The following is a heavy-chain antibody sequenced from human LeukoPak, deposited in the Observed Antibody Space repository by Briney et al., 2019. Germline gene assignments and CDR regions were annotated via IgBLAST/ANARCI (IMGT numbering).Heavy chain of an antibody. D-gene: IGHD2-2*01. CDR2: IYSGGTT. CDR3: AREPHQPGNH. J-gene: IGHJ5*02. V-gene: IGHV3-66*02. CDR1: GFTVSSNY. Sequence: GGSLRLSCAASGFTVSSNYMSWVRQAPGKGLEWVSVIYSGGTTYYADSVKGRFTISRDNSKNTLYLQMNILRAEDTAVYYCAREPHQPGNHWGQGTLVTVSS.